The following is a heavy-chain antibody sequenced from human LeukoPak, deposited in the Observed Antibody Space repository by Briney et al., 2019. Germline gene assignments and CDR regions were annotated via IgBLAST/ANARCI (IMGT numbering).Heavy chain of an antibody. CDR1: GFTFSSYW. V-gene: IGHV3-7*01. CDR3: ARLSGYSSSWYVDI. D-gene: IGHD6-13*01. J-gene: IGHJ3*02. CDR2: IKQDGSEK. Sequence: GGSPRLSCAASGFTFSSYWMSWVRQAPGKGLEWVANIKQDGSEKYYVDSVKGRFTISRDNAKNSLYLQMNSLRAEDTAVYYCARLSGYSSSWYVDIWGQGTMVTVSS.